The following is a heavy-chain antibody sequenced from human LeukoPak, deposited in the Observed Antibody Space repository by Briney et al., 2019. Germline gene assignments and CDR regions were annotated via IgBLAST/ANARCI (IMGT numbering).Heavy chain of an antibody. V-gene: IGHV4-30-4*01. CDR2: IYYSGST. CDR3: ARAVGHDYVWGSYRVYFDY. D-gene: IGHD3-16*02. CDR1: GGSISSGDYY. Sequence: PSQTLSLTCTVSGGSISSGDYYWSWIRQPPGKGLEWIGYIYYSGSTYYNPSLKSRVTISVDTSKNQFSLKLSSVTAADTAVYYCARAVGHDYVWGSYRVYFDYWGQGTLVTVPS. J-gene: IGHJ4*02.